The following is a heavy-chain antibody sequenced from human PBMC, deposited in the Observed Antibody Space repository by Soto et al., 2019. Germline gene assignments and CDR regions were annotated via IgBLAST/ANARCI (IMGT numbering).Heavy chain of an antibody. J-gene: IGHJ4*02. CDR2: ISYDGSNK. Sequence: GGSLRLSCAASGFTFSSYAMHWVRQAPGKGLEWVAVISYDGSNKYYADSVKGRFTISRDNSKNTLYLQMNSLRAEDTAVYYCARDLVVVPAASDWGPQEPGTDYWGQGTLVTVSS. CDR3: ARDLVVVPAASDWGPQEPGTDY. CDR1: GFTFSSYA. V-gene: IGHV3-30-3*01. D-gene: IGHD2-2*01.